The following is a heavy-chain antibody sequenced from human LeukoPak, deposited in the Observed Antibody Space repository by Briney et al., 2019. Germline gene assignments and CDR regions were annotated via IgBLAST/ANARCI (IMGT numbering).Heavy chain of an antibody. Sequence: GASVKVSCKASGYTFTGYYMHWVRQAPGQGLEGMGWINPNSGGTNYAKKFQGRVTMTRDTSISTAYMELSRLRSDDTAVYYCARVRLVGATTNNWFDPWGQGTLVTVSS. V-gene: IGHV1-2*02. CDR1: GYTFTGYY. D-gene: IGHD1-26*01. J-gene: IGHJ5*02. CDR2: INPNSGGT. CDR3: ARVRLVGATTNNWFDP.